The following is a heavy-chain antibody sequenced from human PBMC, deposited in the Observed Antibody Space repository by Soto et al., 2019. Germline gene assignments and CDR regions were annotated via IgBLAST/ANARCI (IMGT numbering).Heavy chain of an antibody. V-gene: IGHV4-34*01. J-gene: IGHJ6*02. Sequence: PSETLSLTCAVYGGSFNDHYWTWIRQPPGKGLEWIGETTHSGRTTYTPSLKSRLSILVDTSKNQFSLKLSSVTAADTAVYYCARRLYYDSSGFEGGGMDVWGQGTTVTVSS. D-gene: IGHD3-22*01. CDR2: TTHSGRT. CDR1: GGSFNDHY. CDR3: ARRLYYDSSGFEGGGMDV.